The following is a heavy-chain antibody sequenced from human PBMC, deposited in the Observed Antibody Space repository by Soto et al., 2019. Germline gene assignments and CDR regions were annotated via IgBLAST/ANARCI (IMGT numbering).Heavy chain of an antibody. CDR1: GGSVSSGSYY. V-gene: IGHV4-61*01. J-gene: IGHJ4*02. Sequence: PSETLSLTCTVSGGSVSSGSYYWSWIRQPPGKGLEWIGYIYYSGSTNYNPSLKSRVTISVDTSKNQFSLKLSSVTAADTAVYYCAREYSSSSSFDYWGQGTLLTVSS. CDR3: AREYSSSSSFDY. D-gene: IGHD6-6*01. CDR2: IYYSGST.